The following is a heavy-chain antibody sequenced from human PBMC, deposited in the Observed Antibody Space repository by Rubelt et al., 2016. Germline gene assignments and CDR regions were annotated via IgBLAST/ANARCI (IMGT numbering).Heavy chain of an antibody. CDR3: ARGGYCSSTSCYRRYFDY. Sequence: GESGGGVVQPGRSLRLSCAASGFTFSSYGMHWVRQAPGKGLVWVSRINSDGSTTNYADSVKGRFTISRDNAKNTLYLQMNSLRAEDTAVYYCARGGYCSSTSCYRRYFDYWGQGTLVTVSS. V-gene: IGHV3-74*02. J-gene: IGHJ4*02. CDR2: INSDGSTT. D-gene: IGHD2-2*01. CDR1: GFTFSSYG.